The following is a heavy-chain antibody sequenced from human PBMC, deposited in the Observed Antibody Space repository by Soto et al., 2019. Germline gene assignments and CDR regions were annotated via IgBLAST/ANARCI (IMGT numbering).Heavy chain of an antibody. J-gene: IGHJ5*02. CDR3: ARENQIDYGDQPRYGFDP. D-gene: IGHD4-17*01. CDR2: IYYSGST. Sequence: QVQLQESGPGLVKPSQTLSLTCTVSGGSNSSGGYYWSWIGQHPGKGLEWIGYIYYSGSTYYNPSLKSRVTISVDTSKNQFSLKLSSVTAADTAVYYCARENQIDYGDQPRYGFDPWGQGTLVTVSS. V-gene: IGHV4-31*02. CDR1: GGSNSSGGYY.